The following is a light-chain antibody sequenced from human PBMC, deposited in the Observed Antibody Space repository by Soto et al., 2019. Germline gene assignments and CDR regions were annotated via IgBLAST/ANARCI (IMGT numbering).Light chain of an antibody. CDR2: DAS. CDR3: QQRSNWPRT. Sequence: IVLTHAPATLSCSPGERAALSFRASQSVSSYLAWYQQKPGQAPRLLIYDASNRATGIPARFSGSGSGTDFTLTISSLEPEDFAVYYCQQRSNWPRTFGQGTKVDIK. J-gene: IGKJ1*01. CDR1: QSVSSY. V-gene: IGKV3-11*01.